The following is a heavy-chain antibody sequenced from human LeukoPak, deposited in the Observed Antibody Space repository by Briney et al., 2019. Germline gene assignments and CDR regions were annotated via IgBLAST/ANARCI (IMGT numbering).Heavy chain of an antibody. CDR3: ARESACGTTNCLAPADWLDP. Sequence: ASVKVSCKASGYTFTSYYIHWVRQAPGQGLEWMGIINPSGGSTSYAQKFQGRVTMTGDTSTSTVYMEVSSLTSDDTAVYYCARESACGTTNCLAPADWLDPWGQGTLVIVSS. CDR1: GYTFTSYY. V-gene: IGHV1-46*01. J-gene: IGHJ5*02. D-gene: IGHD2-2*01. CDR2: INPSGGST.